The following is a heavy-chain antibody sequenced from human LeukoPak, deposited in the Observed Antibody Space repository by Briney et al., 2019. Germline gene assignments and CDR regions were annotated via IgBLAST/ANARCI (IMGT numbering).Heavy chain of an antibody. Sequence: GGSLRLSCAASGFTFSSYAMSWVRQAPGKGLEWVSTISNSGGSTYYVDSLKGRFTISRDNTKNTLYLQMNSLRAEDTAIYYCAKDWGSGWYDYFDYWGQGTLVTVSS. J-gene: IGHJ4*02. V-gene: IGHV3-23*01. CDR3: AKDWGSGWYDYFDY. CDR2: ISNSGGST. D-gene: IGHD6-19*01. CDR1: GFTFSSYA.